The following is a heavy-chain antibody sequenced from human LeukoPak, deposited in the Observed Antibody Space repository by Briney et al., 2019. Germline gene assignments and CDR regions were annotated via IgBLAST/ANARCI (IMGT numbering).Heavy chain of an antibody. CDR3: ARWRGAQCTFDY. Sequence: GSLRLSCAGSGFTFSSYLMGWVPQAPGKGLEWVANIKDSGIEKEYVDSVKGRFTISRDNAKNSLYLQMNSLRVEDTALYFCARWRGAQCTFDYWGQGTQVTVSP. CDR1: GFTFSSYL. V-gene: IGHV3-7*01. D-gene: IGHD3-3*01. J-gene: IGHJ4*02. CDR2: IKDSGIEK.